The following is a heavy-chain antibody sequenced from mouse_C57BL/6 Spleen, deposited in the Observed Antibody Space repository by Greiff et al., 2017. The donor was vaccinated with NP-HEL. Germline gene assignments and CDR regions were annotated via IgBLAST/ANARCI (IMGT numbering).Heavy chain of an antibody. CDR1: GFTFSDYG. CDR2: ISSGSSTI. CDR3: ARWETGTYYFDY. J-gene: IGHJ2*01. V-gene: IGHV5-17*01. Sequence: DVMLVESGGGLVKPGGSLKLSCAASGFTFSDYGMHWVRQAPEKGLEWVAYISSGSSTIYYADTVKGRFTISRDNAKNTLFLQMTSLRSEDTAMYYCARWETGTYYFDYWGQGTTLTVSS. D-gene: IGHD4-1*01.